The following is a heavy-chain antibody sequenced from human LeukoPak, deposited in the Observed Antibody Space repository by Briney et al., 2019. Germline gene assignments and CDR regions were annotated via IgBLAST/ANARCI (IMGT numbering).Heavy chain of an antibody. Sequence: GGSLRLSCAASGFTFSSYSMNWVRQAPGKGLEWVSSISSSSSYIYCADSVEGRFTISRDNAKNSLYLQMNSLRAEDTAVYYCATARVITMVRGVIEDYWGQGTLVTVSS. D-gene: IGHD3-10*01. V-gene: IGHV3-21*01. CDR2: ISSSSSYI. J-gene: IGHJ4*02. CDR3: ATARVITMVRGVIEDY. CDR1: GFTFSSYS.